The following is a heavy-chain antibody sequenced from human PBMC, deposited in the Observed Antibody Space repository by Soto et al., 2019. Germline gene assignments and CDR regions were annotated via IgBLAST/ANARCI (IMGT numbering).Heavy chain of an antibody. CDR2: IWYDGSNK. V-gene: IGHV3-33*01. CDR3: ASSYSGSYYLFDY. D-gene: IGHD1-26*01. CDR1: GFTFSSYG. J-gene: IGHJ4*02. Sequence: GGSLRLSCAASGFTFSSYGMHWVRQAPGKGLEWVAVIWYDGSNKYYADSVKGRFTISRDNSKNTLYLQMNSLRAEDTAVYYCASSYSGSYYLFDYWGQGTLVTVS.